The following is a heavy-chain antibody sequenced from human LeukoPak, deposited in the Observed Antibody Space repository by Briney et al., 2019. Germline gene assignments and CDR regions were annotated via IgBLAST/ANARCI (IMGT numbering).Heavy chain of an antibody. Sequence: SVKVSCKASGGTFISYAISWVRQAPGQGLEWMGGIIPIFGTANYAQKFQGRVTITADESTSTAYMELSSLRSEDTAVYYCARGCIAARGGCFDPWGQGTLVTVSS. D-gene: IGHD6-6*01. CDR1: GGTFISYA. CDR2: IIPIFGTA. J-gene: IGHJ5*02. CDR3: ARGCIAARGGCFDP. V-gene: IGHV1-69*13.